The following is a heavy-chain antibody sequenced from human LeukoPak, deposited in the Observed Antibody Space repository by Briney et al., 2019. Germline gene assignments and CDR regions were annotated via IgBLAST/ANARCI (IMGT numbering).Heavy chain of an antibody. D-gene: IGHD5-12*01. V-gene: IGHV4-59*06. CDR2: IYYYGGT. CDR1: GGSISSYY. J-gene: IGHJ4*02. Sequence: SETLSLTCTVSGGSISSYYWSWIRQPPGKGLEWIGYIYYYGGTYYNPSLKSRVTISVDTSKNQFSLRLSSVTAADTAVYYCARMTDIVATITFDCWGQGTLVTVSS. CDR3: ARMTDIVATITFDC.